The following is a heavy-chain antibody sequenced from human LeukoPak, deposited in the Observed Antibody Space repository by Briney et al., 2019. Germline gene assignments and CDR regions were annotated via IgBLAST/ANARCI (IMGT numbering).Heavy chain of an antibody. J-gene: IGHJ4*02. CDR3: ARKSAARSTSEFDC. CDR2: INPNSGGT. Sequence: ASVKVSFTASGYTFTVYYINWVRQAPGQGLEWMGWINPNSGGTNYAQKFQGRVTMTSDTSISTAYMELSSLRSDDTAVYYCARKSAARSTSEFDCWGQGTLVTVSS. V-gene: IGHV1-2*02. D-gene: IGHD2-2*01. CDR1: GYTFTVYY.